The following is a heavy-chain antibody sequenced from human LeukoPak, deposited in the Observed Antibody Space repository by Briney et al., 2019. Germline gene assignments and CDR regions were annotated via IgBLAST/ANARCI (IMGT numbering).Heavy chain of an antibody. J-gene: IGHJ4*02. V-gene: IGHV3-73*01. CDR3: TGRGDEGVDY. CDR2: IRNKAKNYAT. Sequence: PGGSLTLSCAASGFTFSGCAMHWVRQASGKGVEGVGRIRNKAKNYATAYDESVKGRFTISRDDSKNTAYLQMNSLKAEDTAVYYCTGRGDEGVDYWGQGTLVTVSS. D-gene: IGHD7-27*01. CDR1: GFTFSGCA.